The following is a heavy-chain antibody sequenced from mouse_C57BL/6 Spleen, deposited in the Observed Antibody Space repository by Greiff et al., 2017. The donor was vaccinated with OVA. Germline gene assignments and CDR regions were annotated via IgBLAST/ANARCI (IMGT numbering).Heavy chain of an antibody. CDR2: INPNNGGT. CDR3: ARGDYGTLMDY. CDR1: GYTFTDYY. J-gene: IGHJ4*01. D-gene: IGHD2-1*01. V-gene: IGHV1-26*01. Sequence: VQLQQSGPELVKPGASVKISCKASGYTFTDYYMNWVKQSHGKSLEWIGDINPNNGGTSYNQKFKGKATLTVDKSSSTAYMELRSLTSEDSAVYYCARGDYGTLMDYWGQGTSVTVSS.